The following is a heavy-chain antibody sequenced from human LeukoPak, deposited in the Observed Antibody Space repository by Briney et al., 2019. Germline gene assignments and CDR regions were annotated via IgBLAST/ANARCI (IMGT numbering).Heavy chain of an antibody. D-gene: IGHD4-17*01. V-gene: IGHV3-21*01. Sequence: GGSLRLSXAASGFTFGSYSMNWVRQAPGKGLEWLSSISSSSSYIYYADSVKGRFTISRDNAKNSLYLQMNSLRAEDTAVYYCATGPPRDDYGDYPPRDYWGQGTLVTVSS. CDR2: ISSSSSYI. J-gene: IGHJ4*02. CDR1: GFTFGSYS. CDR3: ATGPPRDDYGDYPPRDY.